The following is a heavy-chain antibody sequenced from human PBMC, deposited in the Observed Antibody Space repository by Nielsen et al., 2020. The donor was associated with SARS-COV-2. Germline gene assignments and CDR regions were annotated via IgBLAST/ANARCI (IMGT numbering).Heavy chain of an antibody. D-gene: IGHD2-2*01. CDR1: GFTFSSYA. Sequence: LSLTGAASGFTFSSYAMNWVRQAPGKGLEWVSSISSSSSYIYYADSVKGRFTISRDNAKNSLYLQMNSLRAEDTAVYYCARDYGEKYQLLSLRWFDPWGQGTLVTVSS. CDR3: ARDYGEKYQLLSLRWFDP. CDR2: ISSSSSYI. V-gene: IGHV3-21*01. J-gene: IGHJ5*02.